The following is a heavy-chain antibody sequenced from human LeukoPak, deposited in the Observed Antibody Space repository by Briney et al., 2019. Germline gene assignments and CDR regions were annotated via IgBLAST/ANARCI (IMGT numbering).Heavy chain of an antibody. CDR3: ARTSKSPYDYVWGSDQLPYLFDY. CDR1: GGSFSDNY. CDR2: INQSGTN. Sequence: PSETLSLTCAIYGGSFSDNYWSWIRQPPGKGLEWIGEINQSGTNNYNPSLKSPVNISVDTSTNQFSLKLSSVTAADTAVYYCARTSKSPYDYVWGSDQLPYLFDYWGQGTLVTVSS. V-gene: IGHV4-34*01. D-gene: IGHD3-16*02. J-gene: IGHJ4*02.